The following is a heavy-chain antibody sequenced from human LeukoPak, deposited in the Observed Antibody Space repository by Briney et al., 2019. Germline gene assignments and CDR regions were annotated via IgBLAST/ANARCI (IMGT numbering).Heavy chain of an antibody. D-gene: IGHD3-22*01. V-gene: IGHV4-34*01. CDR1: GGSFSGYY. J-gene: IGHJ3*01. Sequence: SETLSLTCAVYGGSFSGYYWSWIRQPPGKGLEWIGEINHSGSTNYNPSLKSRVTISVDTSKNQFSLKLSSVTAADTTVYYCARGSSWLYFWGQGTMVTVSS. CDR2: INHSGST. CDR3: ARGSSWLYF.